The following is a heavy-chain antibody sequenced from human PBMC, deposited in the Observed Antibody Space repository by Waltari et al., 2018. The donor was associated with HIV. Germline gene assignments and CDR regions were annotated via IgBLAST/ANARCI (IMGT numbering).Heavy chain of an antibody. J-gene: IGHJ3*02. CDR1: GGSISSSSYY. Sequence: QLQLQESGPGLVKPSETLSLTCTVSGGSISSSSYYWGWIRQPPGKGLEWIGSIYYSGSTYYNPSLKSRVTISVDTSKNQFSLKLSSVTAADTAVYYCARAPGTSSGSRPFDIWGQGTMVTVSS. CDR2: IYYSGST. CDR3: ARAPGTSSGSRPFDI. D-gene: IGHD6-6*01. V-gene: IGHV4-39*07.